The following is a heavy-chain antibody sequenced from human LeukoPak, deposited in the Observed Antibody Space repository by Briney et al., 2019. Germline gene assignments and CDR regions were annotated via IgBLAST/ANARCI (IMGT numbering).Heavy chain of an antibody. CDR3: ASTVTSDIVVVPAAIAWFDP. J-gene: IGHJ5*02. Sequence: SVKVSCKASGGTFSSYAISWVRQAPGQGLEWMGGIIPIFGTANYSQKFQGRVTITADESTSTAYMELSSLRSEDTAVYYCASTVTSDIVVVPAAIAWFDPWGQGTLVTVSS. V-gene: IGHV1-69*01. D-gene: IGHD2-2*01. CDR1: GGTFSSYA. CDR2: IIPIFGTA.